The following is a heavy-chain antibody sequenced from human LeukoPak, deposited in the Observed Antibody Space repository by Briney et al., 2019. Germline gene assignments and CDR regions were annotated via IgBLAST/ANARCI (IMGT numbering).Heavy chain of an antibody. CDR3: ARSPYDSSGYYYHYYYGMDV. CDR1: GYTFTSYY. D-gene: IGHD3-22*01. CDR2: INPSGGST. V-gene: IGHV1-46*01. J-gene: IGHJ6*02. Sequence: ASVKVSCKASGYTFTSYYMHWVRQAPGQGLEWMGIINPSGGSTSYAQKFQGRVTMTRDTSTSTVYMELSSLRSEDTAVYYCARSPYDSSGYYYHYYYGMDVWGQGTTVTVSS.